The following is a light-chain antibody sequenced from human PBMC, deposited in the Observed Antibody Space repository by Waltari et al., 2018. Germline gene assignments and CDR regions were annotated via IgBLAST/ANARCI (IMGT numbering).Light chain of an antibody. CDR3: QSADSSCTYVV. CDR1: ALPKQY. J-gene: IGLJ2*01. CDR2: KDS. Sequence: SYELTQPPSVSVSPGQTARITCSGDALPKQYAYWYQQKPGQAPVLVIYKDSERPSGIPERFSGSSSGITVTLTISGVQAEDEAEYYCQSADSSCTYVVFGGGTKLTVL. V-gene: IGLV3-25*03.